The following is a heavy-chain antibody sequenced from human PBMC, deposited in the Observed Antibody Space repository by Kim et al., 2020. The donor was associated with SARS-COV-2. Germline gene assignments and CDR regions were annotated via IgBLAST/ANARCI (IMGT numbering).Heavy chain of an antibody. CDR3: ANHYDSSGYYNWWYFDY. CDR2: ISGSGGST. Sequence: GGSLRLSCAASGFTFSSYAMSWVRQAPGKGLEWVSAISGSGGSTYYADSVKGRFTISRDNSKNTLYLQMNSLRAEDTAVYYCANHYDSSGYYNWWYFDYWGQGTLVTVSS. J-gene: IGHJ4*02. CDR1: GFTFSSYA. V-gene: IGHV3-23*01. D-gene: IGHD3-22*01.